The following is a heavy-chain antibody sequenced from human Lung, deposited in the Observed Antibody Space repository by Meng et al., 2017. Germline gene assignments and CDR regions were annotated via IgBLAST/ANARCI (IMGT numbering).Heavy chain of an antibody. CDR1: GGSFSDYY. Sequence: QGLLKQWGAGLLKPSGTLPPTFVVSGGSFSDYYWSWIRQPPGKGLEWIGEINHSGSTNYNPSLESRATISVDTSQNNLSLKLSSVTAADSAVYYCARGPTTMAHDFDYWGQGTLVTVSS. D-gene: IGHD4-11*01. CDR3: ARGPTTMAHDFDY. J-gene: IGHJ4*02. CDR2: INHSGST. V-gene: IGHV4-34*01.